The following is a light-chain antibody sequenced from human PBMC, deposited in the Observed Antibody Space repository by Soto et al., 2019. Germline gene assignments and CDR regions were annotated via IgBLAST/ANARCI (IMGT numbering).Light chain of an antibody. CDR3: SSYTSSNTYV. J-gene: IGLJ1*01. V-gene: IGLV2-14*01. CDR2: DVS. Sequence: QSVLTQPASVSGSPGQSITISCTGTSSDVGGYNYVSWYQQHPGKAPKIMIYDVSNRPSGVSNRFSGSKSGNTASLTISGLQAEDEADYYCSSYTSSNTYVFGTGTKVTVL. CDR1: SSDVGGYNY.